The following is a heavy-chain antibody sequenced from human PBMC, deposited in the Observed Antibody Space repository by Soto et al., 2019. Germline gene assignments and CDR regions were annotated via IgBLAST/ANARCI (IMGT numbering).Heavy chain of an antibody. CDR2: ISRSSSTI. CDR3: ARGLLMGSGAVRGVV. J-gene: IGHJ4*02. CDR1: GFTFSSYS. V-gene: IGHV3-48*02. Sequence: EVQLVESGGGLVQPGGSLRLSCAASGFTFSSYSLSWVRQAPGKGLEWVSYISRSSSTIYYADSVKGRFTISRDIAQNSVYLQMNSLRDEDTAVYYCARGLLMGSGAVRGVVWGQGTLVTVSS. D-gene: IGHD3-10*01.